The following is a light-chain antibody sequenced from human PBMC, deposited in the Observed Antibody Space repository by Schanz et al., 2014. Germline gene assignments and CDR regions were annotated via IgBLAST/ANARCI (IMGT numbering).Light chain of an antibody. J-gene: IGKJ4*01. V-gene: IGKV4-1*01. Sequence: DIVMTQSPDSLAVSLGERVTIHCKSSQSVLYSSNNKNYLAWYQHKPGQPPNLLIYWASTRESGVPDRFSGSGSGTDFTLTISRLEPEDFAVYYCQQYGSSPLTFGGGTKVEIK. CDR1: QSVLYSSNNKNY. CDR3: QQYGSSPLT. CDR2: WAS.